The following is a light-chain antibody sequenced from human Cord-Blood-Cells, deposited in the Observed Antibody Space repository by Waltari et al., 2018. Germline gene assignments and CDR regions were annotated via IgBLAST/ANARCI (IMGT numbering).Light chain of an antibody. CDR3: QQSYSTPPFT. J-gene: IGKJ3*01. V-gene: IGKV1-39*01. CDR2: AAS. Sequence: DIQMTQSPPSLSASVGDRVTIPCRASQSISSYLNWYQQKPGKAPKLLIYAASSLQSGVPSRFSGIGSGTDFTLTISSLQPEDFATYYCQQSYSTPPFTFGPGTKVDIK. CDR1: QSISSY.